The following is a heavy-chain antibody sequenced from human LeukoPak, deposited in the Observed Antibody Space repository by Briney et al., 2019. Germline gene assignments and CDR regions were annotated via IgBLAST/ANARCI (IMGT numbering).Heavy chain of an antibody. V-gene: IGHV3-30*18. CDR2: ISYDGSNK. CDR1: RFTFSSYG. J-gene: IGHJ4*02. Sequence: GGPLRLSCAASRFTFSSYGMHWVRQAPGKGLEWVAVISYDGSNKYYADSVKGRFTISRDNSKNTLYLQMNSLRGEDTAVYYCAKAVGATQRGYFDYWGQGTLVTVSS. D-gene: IGHD1-26*01. CDR3: AKAVGATQRGYFDY.